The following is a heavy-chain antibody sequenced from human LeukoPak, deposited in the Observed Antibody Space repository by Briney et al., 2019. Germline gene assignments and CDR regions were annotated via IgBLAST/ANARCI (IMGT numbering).Heavy chain of an antibody. CDR2: ISGSGGTT. V-gene: IGHV3-23*01. CDR1: GFTFSSYA. CDR3: AKLSAAAVTFDY. Sequence: PGGSLRLSCAASGFTFSSYAMSWVRQAPGKGLEWVSVISGSGGTTYHADSVKGRFTISRDNSKNTLYLQMNSLRAEDTAVYYCAKLSAAAVTFDYWGQGTLVTVSS. D-gene: IGHD6-13*01. J-gene: IGHJ4*02.